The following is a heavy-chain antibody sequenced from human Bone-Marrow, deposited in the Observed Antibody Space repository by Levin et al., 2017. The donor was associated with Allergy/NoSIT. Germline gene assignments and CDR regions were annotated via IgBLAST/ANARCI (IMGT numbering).Heavy chain of an antibody. D-gene: IGHD3-22*01. J-gene: IGHJ4*02. CDR2: ISGYNGNT. CDR1: GYTFSIYG. V-gene: IGHV1-18*01. CDR3: ARVDYAERGGYFAY. Sequence: KPGESLKISCKASGYTFSIYGLSWVRQAPGQGLEWMGWISGYNGNTDYAQKFQGRLTMTTDTSTTTVYMELGSLRSDDTAIYYCARVDYAERGGYFAYWGQGTQVTVSS.